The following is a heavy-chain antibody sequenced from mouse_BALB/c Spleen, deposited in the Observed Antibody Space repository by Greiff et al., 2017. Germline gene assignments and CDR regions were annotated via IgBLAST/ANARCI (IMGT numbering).Heavy chain of an antibody. CDR2: INPYNDGT. D-gene: IGHD2-10*02. CDR3: ARAYGNYVYFDV. V-gene: IGHV1-14*01. CDR1: GYTFTSYV. Sequence: VHVKQSGPELVKPGASVKMSCKASGYTFTSYVMHWVKQKPGQGLEWIGYINPYNDGTKYNEKFKGKATLTSDKSSSTAYMELSSLTSEDSAVYYCARAYGNYVYFDVWGAGTTVTVSS. J-gene: IGHJ1*01.